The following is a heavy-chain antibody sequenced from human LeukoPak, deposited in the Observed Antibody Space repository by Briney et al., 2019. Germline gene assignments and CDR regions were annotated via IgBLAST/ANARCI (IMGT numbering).Heavy chain of an antibody. V-gene: IGHV3-21*01. CDR2: ISSSSSYI. CDR1: GSIFSSYS. D-gene: IGHD3-9*01. J-gene: IGHJ4*02. Sequence: PGGSLRLSCAASGSIFSSYSMNWVRQAPGKGLEWVSSISSSSSYIYYADSVKGRFTISRDNAKNSLYLQMNSLSAEDTAVYYCARVRTDFDWLLCADYWGQGTLVTVSS. CDR3: ARVRTDFDWLLCADY.